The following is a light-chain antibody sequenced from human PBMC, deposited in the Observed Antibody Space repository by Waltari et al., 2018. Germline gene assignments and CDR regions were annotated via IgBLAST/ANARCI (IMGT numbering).Light chain of an antibody. Sequence: IVLTHSPGTLSFSPEKGATLSCRASKSIGRSLFWYQQKPGQAPRLLIYDVARRATGILDRFIGSGDGTDFSLTISRLEPEDFAVYYCQKYERLPETFGQGTTVEIK. CDR2: DVA. V-gene: IGKV3-20*01. CDR3: QKYERLPET. CDR1: KSIGRS. J-gene: IGKJ1*01.